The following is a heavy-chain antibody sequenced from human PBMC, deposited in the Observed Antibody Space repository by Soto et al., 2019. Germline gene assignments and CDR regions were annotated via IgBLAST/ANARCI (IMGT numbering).Heavy chain of an antibody. J-gene: IGHJ5*02. Sequence: GGSLRLSCAASGFSFRDYYMSWIRQAPGKGLEWISYISGSGNTIYYADSVKGRFIISRDNAKNSLFLQMNSLRADDTAVYYCARDRLPMVVVVMGWFDPWGQGTLVTVSS. V-gene: IGHV3-11*01. D-gene: IGHD3-22*01. CDR1: GFSFRDYY. CDR3: ARDRLPMVVVVMGWFDP. CDR2: ISGSGNTI.